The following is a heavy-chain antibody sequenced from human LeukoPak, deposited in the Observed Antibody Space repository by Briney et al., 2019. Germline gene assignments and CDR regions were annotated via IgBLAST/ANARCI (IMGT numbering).Heavy chain of an antibody. J-gene: IGHJ5*02. D-gene: IGHD3-3*01. CDR1: GYTFTSYA. V-gene: IGHV1-3*01. Sequence: GASVKVSCKASGYTFTSYAMHWVRQAPGQRLEWMGWINAGNGNTKYSQKFQGRVTITRDTSASTACMELSSLRSEDTAVYYCAVHTIFGRTWFDPWGQGTLVTVSS. CDR2: INAGNGNT. CDR3: AVHTIFGRTWFDP.